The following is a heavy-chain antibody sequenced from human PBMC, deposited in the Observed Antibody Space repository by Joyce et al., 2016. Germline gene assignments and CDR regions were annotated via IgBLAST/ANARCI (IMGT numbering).Heavy chain of an antibody. CDR2: ISSYSTYV. D-gene: IGHD3-22*01. V-gene: IGHV3-21*02. CDR1: GFTFSTSS. CDR3: ARGGIVYDYSMDL. J-gene: IGHJ6*02. Sequence: EVQLVESGGGRVKPGGSLRISCAASGFTFSTSSMSWFRRAPGKGMGGVSAISSYSTYVFYADSVKGRFTVSTDNAKKSLYLQMNSLRAEDTAVFFCARGGIVYDYSMDLWGQGTTVTVSS.